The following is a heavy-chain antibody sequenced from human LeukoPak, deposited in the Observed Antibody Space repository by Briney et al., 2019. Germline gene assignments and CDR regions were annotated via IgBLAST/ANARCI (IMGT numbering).Heavy chain of an antibody. Sequence: GGSLRLSCAASGFTFSSYSINWVRQAPGKGLEWVSSISSSSSYIYYADSVKGRFTISRDNAKNSLYLQMNSLRAEDTAVYYCARDYCSGGSCPYYYYCYMDVWGKGTTVTVSS. CDR3: ARDYCSGGSCPYYYYCYMDV. CDR2: ISSSSSYI. J-gene: IGHJ6*03. D-gene: IGHD2-15*01. CDR1: GFTFSSYS. V-gene: IGHV3-21*01.